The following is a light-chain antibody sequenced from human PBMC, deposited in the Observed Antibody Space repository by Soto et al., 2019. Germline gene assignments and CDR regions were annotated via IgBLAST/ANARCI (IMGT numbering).Light chain of an antibody. Sequence: DIVLTQSPGTLSLSPGERATLSCRASQSVTSGDLARYQQIPGQVPRLLVYAASTRATGIPDRFSGGGSGTDLTLTINRLESEDFAVYYCQQYGISPMTFGLGTR. CDR3: QQYGISPMT. J-gene: IGKJ5*01. CDR2: AAS. CDR1: QSVTSGD. V-gene: IGKV3-20*01.